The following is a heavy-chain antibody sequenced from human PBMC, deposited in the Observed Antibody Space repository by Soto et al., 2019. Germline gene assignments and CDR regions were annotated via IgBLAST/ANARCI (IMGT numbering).Heavy chain of an antibody. D-gene: IGHD4-17*01. CDR2: IYYSGST. J-gene: IGHJ4*02. CDR1: GGSISSYY. Sequence: SSETLSLTCTVSGGSISSYYLSWIRQPPGKGLEWIGYIYYSGSTNYNPSLKSRVTISVDTSKNQFSLKLSSVTAADTAVYYCARHNYGDYDYWGQGTLVTVSS. V-gene: IGHV4-59*08. CDR3: ARHNYGDYDY.